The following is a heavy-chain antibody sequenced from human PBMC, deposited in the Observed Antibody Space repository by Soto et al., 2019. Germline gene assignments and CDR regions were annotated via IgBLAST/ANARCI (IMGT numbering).Heavy chain of an antibody. V-gene: IGHV4-39*01. CDR2: IYYSGST. J-gene: IGHJ3*02. CDR3: AGGFTMVRGVINEWDAFDI. CDR1: GGSISGSVCY. Sequence: SSETLCLTSRVSGGSISGSVCYWGWIRQPPGKGLEWIGSIYYSGSTYYNPSLKSRVIISVDTSKNQFSLKLSSVTAADTAVYYCAGGFTMVRGVINEWDAFDIWGQGTMVTVSS. D-gene: IGHD3-10*01.